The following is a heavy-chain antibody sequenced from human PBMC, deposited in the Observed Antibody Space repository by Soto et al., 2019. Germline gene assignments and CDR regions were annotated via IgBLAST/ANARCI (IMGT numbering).Heavy chain of an antibody. CDR2: INHSGST. D-gene: IGHD3-22*01. V-gene: IGHV4-34*01. Sequence: PSETLSLTCAVYGGSFSGYYWSWVRQPPGKGLEWIGEINHSGSTNYNPSLKSRVTISVDTSKNQFSLKLSSVTAADTAVYYCAACDSSGCDYDYWGQGTLVTVS. CDR1: GGSFSGYY. CDR3: AACDSSGCDYDY. J-gene: IGHJ4*02.